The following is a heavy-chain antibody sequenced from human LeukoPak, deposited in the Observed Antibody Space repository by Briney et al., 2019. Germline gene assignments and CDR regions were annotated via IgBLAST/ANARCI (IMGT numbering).Heavy chain of an antibody. CDR2: TYYSGST. Sequence: SETLSLTCTVSGGSISSGDYYWSWIRQPPGTGLEWIGYTYYSGSTYYNPSLKSRVAISVDTSKNQFSLKLSSVTAADTAVYYCARVLAAAGILGSWGQGTLVTVSS. CDR3: ARVLAAAGILGS. CDR1: GGSISSGDYY. J-gene: IGHJ4*02. D-gene: IGHD6-13*01. V-gene: IGHV4-30-4*01.